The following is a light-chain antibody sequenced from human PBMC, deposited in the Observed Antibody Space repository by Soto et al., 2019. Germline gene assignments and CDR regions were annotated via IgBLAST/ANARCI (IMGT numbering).Light chain of an antibody. CDR3: QQYGSSPPYT. CDR2: GAS. J-gene: IGKJ2*01. CDR1: QIVSSDH. V-gene: IGKV3-20*01. Sequence: EIVLTQSPGTLSLSPGERATLSCRASQIVSSDHLAWYQQKPGQAPRLLIYGASNRPIGIPDRFSGSGSGTDLTLTISRLEDEDFAVYYCQQYGSSPPYTFGQGTKLEIK.